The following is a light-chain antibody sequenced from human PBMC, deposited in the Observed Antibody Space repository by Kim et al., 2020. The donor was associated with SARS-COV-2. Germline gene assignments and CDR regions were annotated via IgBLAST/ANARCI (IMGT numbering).Light chain of an antibody. CDR1: QSLLHKNGYNY. Sequence: DIVMTQSPLSLPVTPGEPASISCRSSQSLLHKNGYNYLDWYLQKPGQSPQLLIYLGSNRASGVPDRFSGSGSGPDFTLKISRVEAEDVGVYYCMQALQTPAFGGGTKVDIK. J-gene: IGKJ4*01. V-gene: IGKV2-28*01. CDR3: MQALQTPA. CDR2: LGS.